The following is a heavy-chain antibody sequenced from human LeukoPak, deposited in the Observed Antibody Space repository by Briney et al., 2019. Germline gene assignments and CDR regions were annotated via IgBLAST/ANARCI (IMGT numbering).Heavy chain of an antibody. V-gene: IGHV3-49*04. J-gene: IGHJ4*02. CDR3: TSNHDSRCYIPDH. CDR2: IRSKTYGEMT. Sequence: GGSLSLSCAASGFSFSDAWMNWVRQAPGKGLEWVGFIRSKTYGEMTEYAASVKGRFTISRDDSKSTAHLQMNSLKTEDTAVYFCTSNHDSRCYIPDHWGQGTLVTVSS. CDR1: GFSFSDAW. D-gene: IGHD3-22*01.